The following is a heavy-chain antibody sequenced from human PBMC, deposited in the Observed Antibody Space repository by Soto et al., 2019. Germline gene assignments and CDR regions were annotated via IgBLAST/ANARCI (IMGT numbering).Heavy chain of an antibody. J-gene: IGHJ4*02. Sequence: QVQLQESGPGLVKPSGTLSLTCAVSGGSISSSNWWSWVRQPPGKGLEWIGKIYRSGSTNHNPSLTSGATITVDKSKNPFSLRLSSVTAAVTAVYYCARGSYCHGGRSYSTQDYWGLGTLVTV. CDR3: ARGSYCHGGRSYSTQDY. V-gene: IGHV4-4*02. CDR2: IYRSGST. D-gene: IGHD2-15*01. CDR1: GGSISSSNW.